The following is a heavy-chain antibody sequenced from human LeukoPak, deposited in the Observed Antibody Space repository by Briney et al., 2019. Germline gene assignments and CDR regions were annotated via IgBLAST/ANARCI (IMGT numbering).Heavy chain of an antibody. D-gene: IGHD3-10*01. J-gene: IGHJ3*02. Sequence: GGSLRLSCAASGFTFSSCAMHWVRQAPGKGLEWVAVISYDGSNKYYADSVKGRFTISRDNSKNTLYLQMNSLRAEDTAVYYCARSYYYGSGSTDAFDIWGQGTMVTVSS. CDR1: GFTFSSCA. CDR2: ISYDGSNK. V-gene: IGHV3-30*04. CDR3: ARSYYYGSGSTDAFDI.